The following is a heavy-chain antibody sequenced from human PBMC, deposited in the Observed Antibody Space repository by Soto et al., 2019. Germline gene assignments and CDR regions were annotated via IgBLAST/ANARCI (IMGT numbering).Heavy chain of an antibody. V-gene: IGHV1-69*08. D-gene: IGHD4-17*01. CDR3: ARDADYGDYWYFDL. CDR1: GGTFSSYT. J-gene: IGHJ2*01. CDR2: IIPILGIA. Sequence: QVQLVQSGAEVKKPGSSVKVSCKASGGTFSSYTISWVRQAPGQGLEWMGRIIPILGIANYAQKFQGRVTXXAXKXXSTAYMELSSLRSEDTAVYYCARDADYGDYWYFDLWGRGTLVTVSS.